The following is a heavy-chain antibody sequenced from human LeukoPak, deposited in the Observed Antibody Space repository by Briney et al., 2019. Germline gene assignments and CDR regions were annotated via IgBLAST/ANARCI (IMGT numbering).Heavy chain of an antibody. CDR2: IYYSGST. CDR3: ARALTRYSYAYGY. CDR1: GGSISSYY. J-gene: IGHJ4*02. Sequence: SETLSLTCTVSGGSISSYYWSWIRQPPGKGLEWIGYIYYSGSTNYNPSLKSRVTISVDTSKNQFSLKLSSVTAADTAVYYCARALTRYSYAYGYWGQGTLVTVSS. V-gene: IGHV4-59*01. D-gene: IGHD5-18*01.